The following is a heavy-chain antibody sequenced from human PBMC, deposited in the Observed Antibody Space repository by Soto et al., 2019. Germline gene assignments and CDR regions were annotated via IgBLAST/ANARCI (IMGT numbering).Heavy chain of an antibody. CDR3: ARSPSLGLSSSGYSYFDY. V-gene: IGHV1-69*13. CDR2: IIPIFGTA. Sequence: ASVKVSCKASGGTFSSYAISWVRQAPGQGLEWMGGIIPIFGTANYAQKFQGRVTITADESTSTAYMELSSLRSEDTAVYYCARSPSLGLSSSGYSYFDYWGQGTLVTVSS. CDR1: GGTFSSYA. J-gene: IGHJ4*02. D-gene: IGHD3-22*01.